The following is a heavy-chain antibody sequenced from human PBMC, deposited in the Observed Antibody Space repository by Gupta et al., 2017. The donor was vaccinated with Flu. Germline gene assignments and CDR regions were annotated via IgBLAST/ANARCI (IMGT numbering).Heavy chain of an antibody. D-gene: IGHD1-26*01. CDR2: IYSGGST. V-gene: IGHV3-66*02. CDR3: ARDRSGSSTYDY. CDR1: GFTVSSNY. Sequence: EVQLVESGGGLVQPGGSLRLSCAASGFTVSSNYMSWVRQAPGKGLEWVSVIYSGGSTYYADSVKGRFTISRDNSKNTLYLQMNSLRAEDTAVYYCARDRSGSSTYDYWGQGTLVTVSS. J-gene: IGHJ4*02.